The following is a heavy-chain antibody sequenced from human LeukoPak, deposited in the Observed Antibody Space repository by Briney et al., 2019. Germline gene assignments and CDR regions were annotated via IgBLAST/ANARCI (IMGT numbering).Heavy chain of an antibody. CDR3: ARGLLGGGGF. CDR2: IYYSGST. Sequence: ASETLSLTCTVSGGSISSSNNYWGWIRQPPGKGLEWIGYIYYSGSTYYNPSLKSRVTISVDASKNQFSLKLSSVTAADTAVYYCARGLLGGGGFWGKGTLVTVSS. CDR1: GGSISSSNNY. J-gene: IGHJ4*02. V-gene: IGHV4-30-4*08. D-gene: IGHD2-15*01.